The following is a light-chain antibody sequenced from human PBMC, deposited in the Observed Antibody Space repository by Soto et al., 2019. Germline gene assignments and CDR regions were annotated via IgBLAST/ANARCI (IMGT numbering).Light chain of an antibody. J-gene: IGLJ1*01. CDR1: SSDVGGYNF. Sequence: LTQPRSVSESPGQSVTISCTGTSSDVGGYNFVSWYQHHPGKAPKLMIYDVSKRPSGVPDRFSGSKSGYTASLTISGLQAEDEADYYCCSYAGSYSYVFGTGTKVTVL. CDR3: CSYAGSYSYV. CDR2: DVS. V-gene: IGLV2-11*01.